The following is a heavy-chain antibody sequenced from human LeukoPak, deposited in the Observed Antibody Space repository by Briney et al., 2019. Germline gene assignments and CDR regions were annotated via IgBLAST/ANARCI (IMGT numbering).Heavy chain of an antibody. D-gene: IGHD5-24*01. CDR1: GFTFSDYY. CDR3: ARARSGYNIGGYFDY. CDR2: ISSSSSYT. J-gene: IGHJ4*02. Sequence: GGSLRLSCAASGFTFSDYYMSWIRQAPGKGPEWVSYISSSSSYTNYADSVKGRFTISRDNAKNSLYLQMNSLRAEDTAVYYCARARSGYNIGGYFDYWGQGTLVTVSS. V-gene: IGHV3-11*03.